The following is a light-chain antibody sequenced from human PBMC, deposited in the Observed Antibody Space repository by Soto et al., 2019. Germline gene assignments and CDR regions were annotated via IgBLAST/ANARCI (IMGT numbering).Light chain of an antibody. CDR2: DAS. CDR1: QSVSSS. V-gene: IGKV3-11*01. Sequence: EIVLTQSPPTLSLSPGERATLSCRASQSVSSSLAWYQQKPGQAPRLLIYDASNRATGIPARFSGSGSGTDFTLTISSLEPEDFAVYYCQQRTNWPSTFGQGTKLEIK. J-gene: IGKJ2*01. CDR3: QQRTNWPST.